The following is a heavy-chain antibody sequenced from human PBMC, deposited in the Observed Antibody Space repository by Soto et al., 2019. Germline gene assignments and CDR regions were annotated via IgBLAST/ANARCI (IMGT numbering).Heavy chain of an antibody. J-gene: IGHJ3*02. CDR1: GGTFSSYT. CDR2: IIPVFDTP. Sequence: QVQLVQSGAEVKKPGSSVKVSCKASGGTFSSYTINWIRQAPGQGLEWMGSIIPVFDTPTYAQRFQGRVTITADESTSTAYMELISLRSEDTAVYYCARGLRIFRVDYAFDIWGQGTMVIVSS. D-gene: IGHD3-3*01. V-gene: IGHV1-69*15. CDR3: ARGLRIFRVDYAFDI.